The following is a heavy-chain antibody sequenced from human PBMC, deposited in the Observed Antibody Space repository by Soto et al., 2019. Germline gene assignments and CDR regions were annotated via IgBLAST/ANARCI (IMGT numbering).Heavy chain of an antibody. D-gene: IGHD4-17*01. CDR3: AASVTTAGGFDI. Sequence: RRSCAVSGFTVSAKYMIWVRQAPGKDLEWVSAISDAGITSYADSVKGRLTISRDKPKNTLSLQMDSLKVDDTAVYYCAASVTTAGGFDIWGHGTLVPVSS. J-gene: IGHJ3*02. V-gene: IGHV3-53*01. CDR1: GFTVSAKY. CDR2: ISDAGIT.